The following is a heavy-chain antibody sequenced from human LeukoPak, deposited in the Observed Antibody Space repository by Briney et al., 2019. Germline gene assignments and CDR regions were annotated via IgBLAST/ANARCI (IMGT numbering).Heavy chain of an antibody. CDR3: ARGLYGGNSDY. J-gene: IGHJ4*02. CDR1: GGSFSGYY. CDR2: INHSGST. V-gene: IGHV4-34*01. Sequence: SETLSLTCAVYGGSFSGYYWSWIRQPPGKGLEWIGEINHSGSTNYNPSLKSRVTISVDTSKNQFSLKLRSVTAADTAVYYCARGLYGGNSDYWGQGTLVTVSS. D-gene: IGHD4-23*01.